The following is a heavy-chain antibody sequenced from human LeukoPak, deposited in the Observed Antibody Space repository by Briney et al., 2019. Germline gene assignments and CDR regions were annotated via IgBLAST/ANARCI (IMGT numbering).Heavy chain of an antibody. CDR1: GYTYTGYY. V-gene: IGHV1-2*02. J-gene: IGHJ4*02. CDR3: ASSIAVAGTGFDY. Sequence: ASVKVSCKASGYTYTGYYMHWVRQPPGQGLEWMGWINPNSGGTTYAQKFQGRVTMTRDTSISTAYVELSRLRSDDTAVYYCASSIAVAGTGFDYWGQGTLVTVSS. D-gene: IGHD6-19*01. CDR2: INPNSGGT.